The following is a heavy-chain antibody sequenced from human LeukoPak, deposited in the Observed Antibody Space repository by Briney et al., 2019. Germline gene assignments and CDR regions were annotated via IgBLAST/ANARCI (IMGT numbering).Heavy chain of an antibody. CDR2: IYYSGST. CDR1: GGSISSSSYY. D-gene: IGHD6-19*01. CDR3: ARVSRRSSGWYIRGRFDY. Sequence: SETLSLTCTVSGGSISSSSYYWGWIRQPPGKGLEWIGSIYYSGSTNYNPSLKSRVTISVDTSKNQFSLKLSSVTAADTAVYYCARVSRRSSGWYIRGRFDYWGQGTLVTVSS. J-gene: IGHJ4*02. V-gene: IGHV4-39*07.